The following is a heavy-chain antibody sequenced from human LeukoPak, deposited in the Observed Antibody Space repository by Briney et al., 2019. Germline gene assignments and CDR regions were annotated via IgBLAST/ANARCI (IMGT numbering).Heavy chain of an antibody. D-gene: IGHD2-2*01. CDR2: SSAYNENT. J-gene: IGHJ4*02. CDR1: GYTLSRYG. Sequence: ASVKVSCKASGYTLSRYGISWVRQAPGQGLEWMGWSSAYNENTNSALKVQGRVTMTTDTSTSTAYMELRSLRSDDTAVYYCARDLCSVEPAALCYYFDYWGQGTLVTVSS. CDR3: ARDLCSVEPAALCYYFDY. V-gene: IGHV1-18*01.